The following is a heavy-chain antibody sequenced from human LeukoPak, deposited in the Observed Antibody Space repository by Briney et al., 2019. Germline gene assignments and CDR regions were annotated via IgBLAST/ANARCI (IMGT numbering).Heavy chain of an antibody. D-gene: IGHD3-22*01. CDR2: IYYSGST. CDR1: GGSISSYY. J-gene: IGHJ4*02. Sequence: SETLSLTCTVSGGSISSYYWSWIRQPPGKGLEWIGYIYYSGSTNYNPSLKSRVTISLDTSKTHFSLTLSSLTAADTAVYYCARSPPGWYYDNSGQYYFDTWGRGALVTVSS. V-gene: IGHV4-59*08. CDR3: ARSPPGWYYDNSGQYYFDT.